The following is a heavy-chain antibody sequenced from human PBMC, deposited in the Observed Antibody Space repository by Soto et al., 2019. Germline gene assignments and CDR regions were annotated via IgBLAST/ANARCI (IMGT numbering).Heavy chain of an antibody. CDR3: AKTIVAASGYYFDH. J-gene: IGHJ4*02. Sequence: QVHLVESGGGLVKPGGSLRLACAASGFSFGDSYMSWVRQAPGKGLEWLSYISGGSSYTNYADSVKGRFTISRDNAKRSLYLEMKSLRVDDTAVYYCAKTIVAASGYYFDHWGQGNVVTVSS. V-gene: IGHV3-11*06. D-gene: IGHD2-21*01. CDR2: ISGGSSYT. CDR1: GFSFGDSY.